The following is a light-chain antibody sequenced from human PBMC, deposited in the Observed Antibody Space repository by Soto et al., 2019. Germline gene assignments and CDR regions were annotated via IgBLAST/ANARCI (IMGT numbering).Light chain of an antibody. V-gene: IGKV1-39*01. J-gene: IGKJ1*01. CDR3: QQSYSTPWT. Sequence: DLQMTQSPSSLSASVGDRVTITCRPSQSISSYLIWYQQKPGEAPKLLIYAASTLQSGVPSRFSGSGSGTYFTLTITSLQPEDFATYYCQQSYSTPWTFGQGTNLEIK. CDR1: QSISSY. CDR2: AAS.